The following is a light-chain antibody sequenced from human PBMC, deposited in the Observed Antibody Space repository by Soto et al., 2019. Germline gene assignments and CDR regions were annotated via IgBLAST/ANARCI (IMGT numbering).Light chain of an antibody. CDR1: SSDGGSYNL. J-gene: IGLJ3*02. CDR2: EVS. CDR3: CSYAGSSTPWV. Sequence: QSALPQPASVSGSPGQSIPISCTGTSSDGGSYNLVSWYQQHPGKAPKLMIYEVSKRPSGVSNRFSGSKSGNTASLTISGLQAEDEADYYCCSYAGSSTPWVFGGGTKLTVL. V-gene: IGLV2-23*02.